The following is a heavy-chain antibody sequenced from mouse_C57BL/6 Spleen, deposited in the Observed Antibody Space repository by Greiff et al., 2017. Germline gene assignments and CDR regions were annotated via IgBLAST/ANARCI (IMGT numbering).Heavy chain of an antibody. CDR1: GFTFSDYY. CDR2: ISNGGGST. V-gene: IGHV5-12*01. J-gene: IGHJ4*01. D-gene: IGHD1-1*01. Sequence: EVQLVESGGGLVQPGGSLKLSCAASGFTFSDYYMYWVRQTPEKRLEWVAYISNGGGSTYYPDTVKGRFTISRDNAKNTLYLQMSRLKSEDTAMEYCARQPYYGRSYYAMDYWGQGTSVTVSA. CDR3: ARQPYYGRSYYAMDY.